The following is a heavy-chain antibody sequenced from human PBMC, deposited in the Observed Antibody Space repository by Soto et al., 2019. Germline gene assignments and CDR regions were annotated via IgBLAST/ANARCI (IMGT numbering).Heavy chain of an antibody. CDR3: ARDHYYGDYGYAFDI. J-gene: IGHJ3*02. CDR2: IYYSGST. V-gene: IGHV4-59*01. CDR1: GGSISSYY. D-gene: IGHD4-17*01. Sequence: LSLTCTVSGGSISSYYWSWIRQPPGKGLEWIGYIYYSGSTNYNPSLKSRVTISVDTSKNQFSLKLSSATAADTAVYYCARDHYYGDYGYAFDIWGQGTMVTVSS.